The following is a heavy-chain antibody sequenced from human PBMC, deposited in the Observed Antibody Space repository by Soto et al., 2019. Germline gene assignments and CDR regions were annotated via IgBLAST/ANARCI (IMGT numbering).Heavy chain of an antibody. CDR3: ARDGTIAAAGYYYYYGMDV. CDR1: GFTFSSYS. J-gene: IGHJ6*02. Sequence: EVQLVESGGGLVKPGGSLRLSCAASGFTFSSYSMNWVRQAPGKGLERVSSISSSSSYIYYADSVKGRFTISRDNAKNSLYLQMNSLRAEDTAVYYCARDGTIAAAGYYYYYGMDVWGQGTTVTVSS. CDR2: ISSSSSYI. D-gene: IGHD6-13*01. V-gene: IGHV3-21*01.